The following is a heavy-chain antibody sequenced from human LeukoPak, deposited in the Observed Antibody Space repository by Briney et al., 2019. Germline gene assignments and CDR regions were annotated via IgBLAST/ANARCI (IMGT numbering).Heavy chain of an antibody. Sequence: SETLSLTCTVSGGSISSYYWSWIRQPAGKGLEWIGRIYTSGSTNYNPSLKTRVTMSVDTSKNQFSLKLSSVTAADTAVYYCARDWESLTGYFSVNWFDPWGQGTLVTVSS. J-gene: IGHJ5*02. CDR1: GGSISSYY. V-gene: IGHV4-4*07. CDR2: IYTSGST. D-gene: IGHD3-9*01. CDR3: ARDWESLTGYFSVNWFDP.